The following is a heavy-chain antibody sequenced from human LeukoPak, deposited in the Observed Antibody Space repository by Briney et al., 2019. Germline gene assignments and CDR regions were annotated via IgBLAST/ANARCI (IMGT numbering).Heavy chain of an antibody. V-gene: IGHV3-7*03. D-gene: IGHD3-22*01. Sequence: GGSLRLSCAVSGFTFSNSWMSWVRQAPGKGLEWVGNIKQDGSETYYVASVMGRFSISRDNAKNSLYLQMNSLRAEDTAVYYCASGGYYDSSGYHGTIDYWGQGTLVTVSS. CDR2: IKQDGSET. J-gene: IGHJ4*02. CDR3: ASGGYYDSSGYHGTIDY. CDR1: GFTFSNSW.